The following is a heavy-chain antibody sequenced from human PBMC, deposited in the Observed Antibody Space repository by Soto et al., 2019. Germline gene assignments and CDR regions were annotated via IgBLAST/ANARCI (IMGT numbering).Heavy chain of an antibody. J-gene: IGHJ4*02. CDR2: IYYSGST. D-gene: IGHD6-13*01. Sequence: LSLTCTVSGGSISSSSYYWGWIRQPPGKGLEWIGSIYYSGSTYYNPSLKSRVTISVDTSKNQFSLKLSSVTAADTAVYYCASRQLVPTFDYWGQGTLVTVSS. V-gene: IGHV4-39*01. CDR3: ASRQLVPTFDY. CDR1: GGSISSSSYY.